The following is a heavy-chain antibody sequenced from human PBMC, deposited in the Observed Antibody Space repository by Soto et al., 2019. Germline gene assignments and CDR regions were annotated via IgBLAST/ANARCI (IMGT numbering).Heavy chain of an antibody. D-gene: IGHD6-6*01. Sequence: QVQLQESGPGLVKASQTLSLICSVSGESINSGGYYWSWIRHHPGKGLEWIGYIYDSESAYYNPSLKSRVTISIDTTKNHFAMKLSSVTAADTAVYYCARASSSSSAADYWGQGTLVTVSS. CDR2: IYDSESA. CDR1: GESINSGGYY. J-gene: IGHJ4*02. V-gene: IGHV4-31*03. CDR3: ARASSSSSAADY.